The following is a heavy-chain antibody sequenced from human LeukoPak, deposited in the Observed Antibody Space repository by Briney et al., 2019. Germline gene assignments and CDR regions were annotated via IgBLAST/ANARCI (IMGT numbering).Heavy chain of an antibody. D-gene: IGHD2-21*02. J-gene: IGHJ6*03. CDR1: GGTFSSYA. CDR2: INPNSGGT. Sequence: ASVKVSCKASGGTFSSYAINWVRQAPGQGLEWMGWINPNSGGTNYAQKFQGRVTMTRDTSISTAYMELTRLTSDDTAVYYCARGVTARGFYYYMDVWGKGTTVTISS. CDR3: ARGVTARGFYYYMDV. V-gene: IGHV1-2*02.